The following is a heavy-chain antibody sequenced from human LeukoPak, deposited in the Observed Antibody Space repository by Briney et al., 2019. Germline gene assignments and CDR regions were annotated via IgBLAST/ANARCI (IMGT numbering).Heavy chain of an antibody. D-gene: IGHD3-10*01. J-gene: IGHJ5*02. CDR3: ARDGSASYFNL. V-gene: IGHV3-7*05. Sequence: PGGSLRLSCAASGFTFSNYWMSWVRQAPGKGLEWVANIKQDGSEKYHVDSVKGRFTISRDNAKNSLYLQMSSLRAEDTAVYYCARDGSASYFNLWGQGTLVTVSS. CDR1: GFTFSNYW. CDR2: IKQDGSEK.